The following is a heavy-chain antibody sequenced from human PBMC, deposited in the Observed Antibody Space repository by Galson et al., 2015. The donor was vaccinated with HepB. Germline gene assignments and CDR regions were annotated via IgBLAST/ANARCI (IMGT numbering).Heavy chain of an antibody. CDR3: ARDHITMVRGVIITGSYFDY. J-gene: IGHJ4*02. D-gene: IGHD3-10*01. V-gene: IGHV1-18*01. CDR1: GYTFTSYG. Sequence: SVKVSCKASGYTFTSYGISWVRQAPGQGLEWMGWISAYNGNTNYAQKLQGRVTMTTDTSTSTAYMELRSLRSDDTAVYYCARDHITMVRGVIITGSYFDYWGQGTLVTVSS. CDR2: ISAYNGNT.